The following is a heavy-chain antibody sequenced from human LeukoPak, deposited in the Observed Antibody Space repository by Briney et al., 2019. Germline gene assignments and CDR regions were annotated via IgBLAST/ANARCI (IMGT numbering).Heavy chain of an antibody. CDR3: AREPRGWYSYGPSEGILY. J-gene: IGHJ4*02. Sequence: GGSLRLSCAASGFTFSSYEMNWVRQAPGKWLEWVSYISSSGSTIYYADSVKGRFTISRDNAKNSLYLQMNSLRAEDTAVYYCAREPRGWYSYGPSEGILYWGQGTLVTVSS. D-gene: IGHD5-18*01. V-gene: IGHV3-48*03. CDR2: ISSSGSTI. CDR1: GFTFSSYE.